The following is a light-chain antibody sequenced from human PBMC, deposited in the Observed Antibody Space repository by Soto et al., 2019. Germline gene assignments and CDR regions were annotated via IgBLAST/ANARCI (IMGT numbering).Light chain of an antibody. CDR2: GAS. CDR1: QSVSNS. CDR3: QQGSNWIT. Sequence: EMLLMRTPATGRLSGKEGTTRSFRAGQSVSNSLAWYQQNPGQAPRLLIYGASTRATGIPARFSGSGSGTEFTLTSNSLQAEDFAVYYCQQGSNWITFGQGTRLEIK. J-gene: IGKJ5*01. V-gene: IGKV3-11*01.